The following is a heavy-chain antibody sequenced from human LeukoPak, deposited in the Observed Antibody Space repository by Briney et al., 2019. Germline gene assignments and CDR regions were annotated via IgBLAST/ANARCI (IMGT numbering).Heavy chain of an antibody. CDR2: IYYTGDS. V-gene: IGHV4-59*08. Sequence: PSETLSLTCTVSGGSISNSYWSWIRQPPGKGLEWIGYIYYTGDSNYNPPLKSRVAISLDTSKNQLSLNRRAVTAADTAVYYCARHEFASPFDSGGQGTLVTVSS. D-gene: IGHD2-21*01. CDR3: ARHEFASPFDS. J-gene: IGHJ4*02. CDR1: GGSISNSY.